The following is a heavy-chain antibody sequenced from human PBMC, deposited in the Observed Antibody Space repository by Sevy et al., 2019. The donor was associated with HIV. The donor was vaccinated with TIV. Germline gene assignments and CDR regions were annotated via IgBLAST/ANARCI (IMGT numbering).Heavy chain of an antibody. V-gene: IGHV3-53*01. Sequence: GGSLRLSCAGSGFDVSNNYMSWVRQAPGKGLEWVSIIYSSGTTYYADSVKGRFTISRDKSKNTVYLQMSSLRADDTAFYHCARDHGRRPGWFDPWGQGTLVTVSS. CDR3: ARDHGRRPGWFDP. CDR2: IYSSGTT. J-gene: IGHJ5*02. CDR1: GFDVSNNY.